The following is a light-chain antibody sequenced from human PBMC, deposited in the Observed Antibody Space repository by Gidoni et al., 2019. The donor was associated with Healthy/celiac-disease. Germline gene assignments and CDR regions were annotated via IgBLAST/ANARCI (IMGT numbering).Light chain of an antibody. Sequence: EIVLTQSPGTLSLSPGERATLSCRASQSVSSSYLAWYQQKPGQSPRLLIYGASSRATGIPDRFSGSGSGTDFTLTISRLEPEHFAVYYCQQYGSSPVLTFGGGTKVEIK. CDR1: QSVSSSY. J-gene: IGKJ4*01. CDR2: GAS. CDR3: QQYGSSPVLT. V-gene: IGKV3-20*01.